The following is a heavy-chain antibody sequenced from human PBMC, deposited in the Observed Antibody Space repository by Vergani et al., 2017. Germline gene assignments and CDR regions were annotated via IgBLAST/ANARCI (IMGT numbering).Heavy chain of an antibody. CDR2: IIPILGIA. CDR3: ARDLRYSGYDDLDY. J-gene: IGHJ4*02. V-gene: IGHV1-69*08. D-gene: IGHD5-12*01. CDR1: GGTFSSYT. Sequence: QFQLVQSVAEVKKPGSSVKVSCQASGGTFSSYTISWVRQAPGQGLEWMGRIIPILGIANYAQKFQGRVTITADKSTSTAYMELSILGSEDTAVYYCARDLRYSGYDDLDYWGQGTLVTVSS.